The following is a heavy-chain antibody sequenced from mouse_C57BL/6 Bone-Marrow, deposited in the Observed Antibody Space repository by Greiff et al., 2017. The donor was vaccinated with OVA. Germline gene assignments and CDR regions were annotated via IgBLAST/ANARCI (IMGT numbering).Heavy chain of an antibody. V-gene: IGHV1-64*01. CDR3: AISSHYYGSSYSYYAMDY. J-gene: IGHJ4*01. D-gene: IGHD1-1*01. Sequence: QVHVKQPGAELVKPGASVKLSCKASGYTFTSYWMHWVKQRPGQGLEWIGMIHPNSGSTNYNEKFKSKATLTVDKSSSTAYMQLSSLTSEDSAVYYCAISSHYYGSSYSYYAMDYWGQGTSVTVSS. CDR2: IHPNSGST. CDR1: GYTFTSYW.